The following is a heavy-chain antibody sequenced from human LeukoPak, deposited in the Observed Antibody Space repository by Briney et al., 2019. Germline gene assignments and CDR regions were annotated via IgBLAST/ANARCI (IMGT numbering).Heavy chain of an antibody. CDR1: GGSFSDYY. CDR2: IYYSGST. Sequence: SETLSLTCAVYGGSFSDYYWSWIRQPPGKGLEWIGYIYYSGSTNYNPSLKSRVTISVDTSKNQFSLKLSSVTAADTAVYYCARGGNCSGGSCYPRIDYWGQGTLVTVSS. CDR3: ARGGNCSGGSCYPRIDY. D-gene: IGHD2-15*01. V-gene: IGHV4-59*01. J-gene: IGHJ4*02.